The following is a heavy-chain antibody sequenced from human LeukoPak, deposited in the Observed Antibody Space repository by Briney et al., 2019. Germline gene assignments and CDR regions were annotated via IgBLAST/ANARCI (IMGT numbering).Heavy chain of an antibody. CDR3: ARDRQGLTAGANNWFDP. CDR2: TNPNSGDT. V-gene: IGHV1-2*02. CDR1: AYTXTDCY. J-gene: IGHJ5*02. D-gene: IGHD6-13*01. Sequence: GPSVTLSCKASAYTXTDCYMHWVRHAPGQGLEWMGWTNPNSGDTNYAQKFQGRVSMTRDTSITTAYMELRTLRSDDTAVYYCARDRQGLTAGANNWFDPWGQGTLVSVSS.